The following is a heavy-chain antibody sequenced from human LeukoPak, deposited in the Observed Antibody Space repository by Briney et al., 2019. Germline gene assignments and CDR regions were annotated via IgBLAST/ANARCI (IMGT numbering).Heavy chain of an antibody. D-gene: IGHD6-25*01. V-gene: IGHV1-2*02. CDR2: INPDNGAT. CDR1: GYIFTNFY. CDR3: AGLITQRLAYFDY. Sequence: ASVKVSCKASGYIFTNFYLHWMRQAPGHGLEWIGWINPDNGATNSAQKFQGRVTMTRDTSINTVYMELSNLRSDDTAVYYCAGLITQRLAYFDYWGQGTLVTVSS. J-gene: IGHJ4*02.